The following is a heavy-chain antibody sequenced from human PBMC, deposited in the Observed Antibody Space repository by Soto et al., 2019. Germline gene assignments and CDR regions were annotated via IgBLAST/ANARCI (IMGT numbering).Heavy chain of an antibody. CDR3: AREGYSYGYPHDAFDI. CDR1: GYTFTSYD. CDR2: MNPNSGNT. J-gene: IGHJ3*02. D-gene: IGHD5-18*01. V-gene: IGHV1-8*01. Sequence: ASVKVSCKASGYTFTSYDINWVRQATGQGLEWMGWMNPNSGNTGYAQKFQGRVTMTRNTSISTAYMELSSLRSEDTAVYYCAREGYSYGYPHDAFDIWGQGTMVTVSS.